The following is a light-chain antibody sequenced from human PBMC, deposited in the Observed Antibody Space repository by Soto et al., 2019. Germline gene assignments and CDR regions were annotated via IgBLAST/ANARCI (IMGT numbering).Light chain of an antibody. Sequence: EIVLTRSPGTLSVSPGDRATLSCRASQSVSSNLAWYRQTPGQAPRLLIYGASTRATDTPPRFSGTGSGRNFTLTISRVEPADFAVYFCPHYGRSSATFGQGTQVEV. CDR3: PHYGRSSAT. CDR2: GAS. J-gene: IGKJ1*01. CDR1: QSVSSN. V-gene: IGKV3-20*01.